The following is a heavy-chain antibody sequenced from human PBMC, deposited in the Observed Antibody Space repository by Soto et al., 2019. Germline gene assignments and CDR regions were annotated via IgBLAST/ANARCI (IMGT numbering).Heavy chain of an antibody. CDR2: MYHSGNT. CDR1: GGSITSGGYS. Sequence: PSETLSLTCAVSGGSITSGGYSWGWIRQPPGQGLEWIGYMYHSGNTYYNPSLKGRVTISADTSKDQFSLKLRSVTAADTAVYYCVRERCSGGSCYSGYNLGIDYWGPGILVTVSS. D-gene: IGHD2-15*01. V-gene: IGHV4-30-2*01. CDR3: VRERCSGGSCYSGYNLGIDY. J-gene: IGHJ4*02.